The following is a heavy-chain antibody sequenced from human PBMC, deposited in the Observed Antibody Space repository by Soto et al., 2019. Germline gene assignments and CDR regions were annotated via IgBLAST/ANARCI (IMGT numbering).Heavy chain of an antibody. CDR1: GDSVSSNSAA. J-gene: IGHJ6*02. CDR2: TYYRSKWYN. V-gene: IGHV6-1*01. Sequence: SQTLSLTCAISGDSVSSNSAAWNWIRQSPSRGLEWLGRTYYRSKWYNDYAVSVKSRITINPDTSKNQFSLQLSSVTPEDTAVYYCARVVRSSGWYYYYYGMDVWGQGTTVTVSS. D-gene: IGHD6-19*01. CDR3: ARVVRSSGWYYYYYGMDV.